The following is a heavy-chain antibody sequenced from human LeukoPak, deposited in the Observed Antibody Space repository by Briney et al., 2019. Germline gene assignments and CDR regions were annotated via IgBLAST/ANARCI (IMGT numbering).Heavy chain of an antibody. CDR2: ITDYNGNT. V-gene: IGHV1-18*01. D-gene: IGHD3-22*01. CDR1: GGTFSSYA. CDR3: ARDGRGYFYGDALDI. Sequence: GASVKVSCKASGGTFSSYAISWVRQAPGQGLEWMGWITDYNGNTNNAEKFQGRITLTTDTSTTTAYMELRSLTSDDTAVYYCARDGRGYFYGDALDIWGQGTVVSVSS. J-gene: IGHJ3*02.